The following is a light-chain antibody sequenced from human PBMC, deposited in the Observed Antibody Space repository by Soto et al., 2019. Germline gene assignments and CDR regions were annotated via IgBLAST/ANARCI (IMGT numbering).Light chain of an antibody. V-gene: IGKV1-39*01. Sequence: DIQMTQSPSSLSASVVDRVTITCRASQGISTYLNWYQQKPGKAPKLLIYAASSLQSGVPSRFSGSGSETDFTLTISSLQPEDFATYSCQHSTTWTFGQGTKVDI. J-gene: IGKJ1*01. CDR1: QGISTY. CDR2: AAS. CDR3: QHSTTWT.